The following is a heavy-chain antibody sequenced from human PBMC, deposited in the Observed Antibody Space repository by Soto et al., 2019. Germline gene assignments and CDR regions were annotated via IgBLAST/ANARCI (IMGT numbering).Heavy chain of an antibody. J-gene: IGHJ4*02. D-gene: IGHD5-12*01. CDR2: ISSGGDTI. CDR1: GFTFSDHS. Sequence: PGGSLRLSCAASGFTFSDHSMDWIRQAPGKGLEWVSYISSGGDTIYYADSVKGRFTISRDNTKNLLYLQMNSLRAEDTALYYCAKGPSRSWLQLDYWGQGTLVTVSS. CDR3: AKGPSRSWLQLDY. V-gene: IGHV3-11*01.